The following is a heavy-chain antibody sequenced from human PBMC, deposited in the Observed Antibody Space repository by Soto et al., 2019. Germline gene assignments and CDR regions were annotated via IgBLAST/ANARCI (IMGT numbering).Heavy chain of an antibody. V-gene: IGHV4-59*01. D-gene: IGHD3-9*01. CDR3: ARDILTGYYDY. CDR1: GGSISRYY. CDR2: IYYSGST. Sequence: PSETLSVTCTVSGGSISRYYLSWIRQPPGKGLEWIGYIYYSGSTNYNPSLKSRVTISVDTSKNQFSLKLSSVTAADTAVYYCARDILTGYYDYWGQGTLVTVSS. J-gene: IGHJ4*02.